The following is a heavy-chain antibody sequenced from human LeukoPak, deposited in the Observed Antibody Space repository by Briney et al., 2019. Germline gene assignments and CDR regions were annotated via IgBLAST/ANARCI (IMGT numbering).Heavy chain of an antibody. Sequence: SETLSLTCTVSGGSINSYYWSWIRQPPGKGLEWIGYIYYSGSTNYNPSLKSRVTISLDTSRTQFPLKLSSVTAADTAVYYCTSSYYYDSSGYIAVWGQGTLATVSS. V-gene: IGHV4-59*01. D-gene: IGHD3-22*01. J-gene: IGHJ4*02. CDR3: TSSYYYDSSGYIAV. CDR1: GGSINSYY. CDR2: IYYSGST.